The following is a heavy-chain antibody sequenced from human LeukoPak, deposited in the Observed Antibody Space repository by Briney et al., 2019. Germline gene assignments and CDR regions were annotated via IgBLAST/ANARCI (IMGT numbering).Heavy chain of an antibody. D-gene: IGHD3-10*01. CDR1: GFTFSDYY. CDR3: ARRGVLWFGELFYYGMDV. J-gene: IGHJ6*02. V-gene: IGHV3-11*01. CDR2: ISGSGSTI. Sequence: GGSLRLSCAASGFTFSDYYMSWIRQAPGKGLEWVSYISGSGSTIYYADSVKGRFTISRDNAKNSLYLQMNSLRAEDTAVYYCARRGVLWFGELFYYGMDVWGQGTTVTVSS.